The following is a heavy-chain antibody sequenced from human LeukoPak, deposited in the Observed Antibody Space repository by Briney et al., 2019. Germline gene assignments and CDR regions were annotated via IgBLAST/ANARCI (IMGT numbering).Heavy chain of an antibody. CDR1: GFTFNDYY. V-gene: IGHV3-11*01. D-gene: IGHD1-26*01. CDR3: ARESSAGATGDYSDY. CDR2: ISGSGITI. J-gene: IGHJ4*02. Sequence: GGSLRLSCAASGFTFNDYYMTWVRQAPGKGLEWVSHISGSGITIYYADSVKGRFTISRANAKRSLYLHMNSLRVEDTAFYFCARESSAGATGDYSDYWGQGALVTVSS.